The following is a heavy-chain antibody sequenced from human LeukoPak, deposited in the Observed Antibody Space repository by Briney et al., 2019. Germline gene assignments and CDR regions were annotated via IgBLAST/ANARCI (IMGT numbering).Heavy chain of an antibody. D-gene: IGHD3-16*01. CDR1: GFTFSNYA. Sequence: GGSLRLSCAASGFTFSNYAMSWVRQAPGKGLERVSAISGSGGSTYYADSVKGRFTISRDNSKNTLYLQMNSLRAEDTAVYYCAREGGIRRYYYMDVWGKGTTVTISS. CDR3: AREGGIRRYYYMDV. CDR2: ISGSGGST. J-gene: IGHJ6*03. V-gene: IGHV3-23*01.